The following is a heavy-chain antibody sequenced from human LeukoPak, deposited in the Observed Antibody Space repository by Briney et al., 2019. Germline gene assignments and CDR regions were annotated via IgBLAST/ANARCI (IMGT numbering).Heavy chain of an antibody. D-gene: IGHD3-22*01. CDR2: IYYSGST. J-gene: IGHJ4*02. V-gene: IGHV4-39*07. Sequence: SETLSLTCTVSGDSISSSSHYWGWIRQPPGKGLEWIGSIYYSGSTNYNPSLKSRVTISVDTSKNQFSLKLSSVTAADTAVYYCARTVVFNYYFDYWGQGTLVTVSS. CDR3: ARTVVFNYYFDY. CDR1: GDSISSSSHY.